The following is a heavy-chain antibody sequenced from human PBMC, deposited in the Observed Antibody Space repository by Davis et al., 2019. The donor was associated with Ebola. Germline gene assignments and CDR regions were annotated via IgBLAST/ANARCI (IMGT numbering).Heavy chain of an antibody. V-gene: IGHV1-3*01. CDR2: INAGNGNT. J-gene: IGHJ6*02. CDR3: ARYDFWSGYSRYGMDV. D-gene: IGHD3-3*01. CDR1: GYTFTSYA. Sequence: AASVKVSCKASGYTFTSYAMHWVRQAPGQRLEWMGWINAGNGNTKYSQEFQGRVTITRDTSASTAYMELSSLRSEDTAVYYCARYDFWSGYSRYGMDVWGQGTTVTVSS.